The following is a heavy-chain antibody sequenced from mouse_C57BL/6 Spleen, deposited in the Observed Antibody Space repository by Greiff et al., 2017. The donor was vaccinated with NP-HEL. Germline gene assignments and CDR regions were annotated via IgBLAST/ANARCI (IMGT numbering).Heavy chain of an antibody. CDR3: TREVPDDGYPFAY. Sequence: EVKVVESGGGLVQPGGSMKLSCAASGFTFSDAWMDWVRQSPEKGLEWVAEIRNKANNHAAYYAESVKGRFTISREDSKSSVYLQMNSLRAEDTGIYYCTREVPDDGYPFAYWGQGTLVTVSA. D-gene: IGHD2-3*01. CDR2: IRNKANNHAA. V-gene: IGHV6-6*01. CDR1: GFTFSDAW. J-gene: IGHJ3*01.